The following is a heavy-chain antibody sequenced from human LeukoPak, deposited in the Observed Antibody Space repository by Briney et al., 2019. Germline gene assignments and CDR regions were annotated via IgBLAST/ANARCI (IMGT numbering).Heavy chain of an antibody. CDR1: GFTFDDYW. D-gene: IGHD1-26*01. CDR2: INQDGSEK. CDR3: ARGSGSYQYYFDY. J-gene: IGHJ4*02. Sequence: PGGSLRLSCGASGFTFDDYWMSWVRQAPGQGLEWVANINQDGSEKYYLDSAKGRFTISRDNAKNSLYLQMNSLRAEDMALYYCARGSGSYQYYFDYWGQGTLVTVSS. V-gene: IGHV3-7*03.